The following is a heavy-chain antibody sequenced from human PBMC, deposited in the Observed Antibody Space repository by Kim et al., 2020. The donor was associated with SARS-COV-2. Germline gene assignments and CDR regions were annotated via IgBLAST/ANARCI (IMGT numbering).Heavy chain of an antibody. CDR3: AREKRYCSSTSCYYHAYYGMDV. D-gene: IGHD2-2*01. V-gene: IGHV4-59*01. CDR2: IYYSGST. CDR1: GGSISSYY. J-gene: IGHJ6*02. Sequence: SETLSLTCTVSGGSISSYYWSWIRQPPGKGLEWIGYIYYSGSTNYNPSLKSRVTISVDTSKNQFSLKLSSVTAADTAVYYCAREKRYCSSTSCYYHAYYGMDVWGQGTTVTVSS.